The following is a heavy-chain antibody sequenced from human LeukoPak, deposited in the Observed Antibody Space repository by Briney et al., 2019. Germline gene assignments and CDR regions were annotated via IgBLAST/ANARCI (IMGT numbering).Heavy chain of an antibody. CDR3: ARKSSSSLGPYYFDY. CDR1: GGSISSGSYY. D-gene: IGHD6-13*01. Sequence: SETLSLTCTVSGGSISSGSYYWSWIRQPAGKGLEWIGRIYTSGSTNYNPSLKSRVTISVDTSKNQFSLKLSSVTAADTAVYYCARKSSSSLGPYYFDYWGQGTLVTVSS. J-gene: IGHJ4*02. V-gene: IGHV4-61*02. CDR2: IYTSGST.